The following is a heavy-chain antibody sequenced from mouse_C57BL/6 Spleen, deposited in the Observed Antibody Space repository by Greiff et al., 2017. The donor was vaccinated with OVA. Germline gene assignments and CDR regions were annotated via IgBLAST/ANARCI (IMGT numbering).Heavy chain of an antibody. D-gene: IGHD4-1*01. Sequence: QVQLQQPGTELVKPGASVKLSCKASGYTFTSYWMHWVKQRPGQGLEWIGNINPSSGGTNYNEKFKSKATLTVDKSSSTAYMQLSSLTSEDSAVYYCARLTGRDWLYFDYWGQGTTLTVSS. CDR3: ARLTGRDWLYFDY. CDR2: INPSSGGT. CDR1: GYTFTSYW. J-gene: IGHJ2*01. V-gene: IGHV1-53*01.